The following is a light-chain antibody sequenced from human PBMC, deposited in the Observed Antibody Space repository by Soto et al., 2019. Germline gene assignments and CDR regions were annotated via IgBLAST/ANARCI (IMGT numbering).Light chain of an antibody. V-gene: IGKV1-9*01. CDR2: ATS. CDR1: QGLTNY. CDR3: QQLNSYPLT. J-gene: IGKJ4*01. Sequence: DIQLTQSPSFLSASVGDTVTITCRASQGLTNYFAWYQQKPGKAPKLLIYATSTLQSGVPSRVSGSGSGTEFTLTISSLQHEDFSTYYCQQLNSYPLTFGGGTQVE.